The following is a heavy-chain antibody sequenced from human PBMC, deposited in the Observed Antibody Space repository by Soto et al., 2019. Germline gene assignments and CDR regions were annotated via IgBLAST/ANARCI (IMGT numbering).Heavy chain of an antibody. CDR2: IVVGSGNT. Sequence: GASVKVSCKASGFTFTSSAVQWVRQARGQRLEWIGWIVVGSGNTNYAQKFQEGVTITRDMSTSTAYMELSSLRSEDTAVYYCAASSKLPYYYGMDVWGQGTTVTVSS. J-gene: IGHJ6*02. V-gene: IGHV1-58*01. D-gene: IGHD1-26*01. CDR3: AASSKLPYYYGMDV. CDR1: GFTFTSSA.